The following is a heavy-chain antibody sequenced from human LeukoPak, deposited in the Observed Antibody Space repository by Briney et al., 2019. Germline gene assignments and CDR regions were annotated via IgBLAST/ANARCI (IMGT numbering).Heavy chain of an antibody. D-gene: IGHD1-26*01. CDR2: ISGSGGST. V-gene: IGHV3-23*01. CDR1: GFTFSSYA. CDR3: AKDRRVWGSYYWSNWFDP. J-gene: IGHJ5*02. Sequence: GGSLRLSCAASGFTFSSYAMSWVRQAPGKGLEWVSAISGSGGSTYYADSVKGRFTISRDNSKNTLYPQMNSLRAEDTAVYYCAKDRRVWGSYYWSNWFDPWGQGTLVTVSS.